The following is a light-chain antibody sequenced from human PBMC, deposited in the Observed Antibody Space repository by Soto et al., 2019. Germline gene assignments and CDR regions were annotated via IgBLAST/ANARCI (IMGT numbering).Light chain of an antibody. CDR2: RDS. CDR3: AAGGDSVSGPSYA. Sequence: QSVLTQPPSASGTPGQRVTISCSGSSSNIGSNLVYWYQQVPGTAPKLLIYRDSQRPSGVPDRFSGSKSGTSASLAISGLRADDEAYYFCAAGGDSVSGPSYAFGTGTKGTVL. CDR1: SSNIGSNL. J-gene: IGLJ1*01. V-gene: IGLV1-47*01.